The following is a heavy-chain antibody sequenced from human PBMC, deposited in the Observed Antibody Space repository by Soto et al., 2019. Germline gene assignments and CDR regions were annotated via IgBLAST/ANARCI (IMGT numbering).Heavy chain of an antibody. J-gene: IGHJ4*01. Sequence: PGGSLRLSCAASGFTFSDYYMSWIRQAPWKGLEWVSYISSSSSYTNYADSVKGRFTISRDNDKNSLYLQMNSLRAEDTAVYYRARGLSCYYYGEFDYWGHGTLVTVPS. CDR3: ARGLSCYYYGEFDY. CDR2: ISSSSSYT. CDR1: GFTFSDYY. V-gene: IGHV3-11*05. D-gene: IGHD3-22*01.